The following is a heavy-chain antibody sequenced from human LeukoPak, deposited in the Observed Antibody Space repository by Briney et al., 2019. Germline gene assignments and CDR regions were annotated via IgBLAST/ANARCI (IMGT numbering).Heavy chain of an antibody. Sequence: ASETLSLTCTVSGGSISSSSYYWGWIRQPPGKGLEWIGSIYYSGSTYYNPSLKGRVTISVDTSKNQFSLKLSSVTAADTAVYYCARELPRSGYYYYYMDVWGKGTTVTVSS. V-gene: IGHV4-39*07. CDR2: IYYSGST. D-gene: IGHD2-21*02. J-gene: IGHJ6*03. CDR3: ARELPRSGYYYYYMDV. CDR1: GGSISSSSYY.